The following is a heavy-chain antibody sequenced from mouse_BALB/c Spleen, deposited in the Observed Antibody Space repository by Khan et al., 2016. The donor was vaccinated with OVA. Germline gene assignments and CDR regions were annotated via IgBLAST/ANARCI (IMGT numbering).Heavy chain of an antibody. CDR3: ARQNYYGYALDY. V-gene: IGHV3-2*02. J-gene: IGHJ4*01. D-gene: IGHD1-1*01. CDR1: GYSITSNYA. Sequence: VQLKESGPGLVKPSQSLSLTCTVTGYSITSNYAWSWLRQFPGNKLEWMGYISYSGNTNYNPSLKSRIFVTRDTSENQFFLQLNSVTTEDTATYYCARQNYYGYALDYWGQGTPVTVSS. CDR2: ISYSGNT.